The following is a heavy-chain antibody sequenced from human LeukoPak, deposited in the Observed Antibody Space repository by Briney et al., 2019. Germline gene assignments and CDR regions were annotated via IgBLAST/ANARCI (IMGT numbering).Heavy chain of an antibody. J-gene: IGHJ4*02. D-gene: IGHD4-17*01. CDR1: GGSISSSSYS. CDR2: IYYSGST. CDR3: ARTTVTFFFDY. V-gene: IGHV4-39*01. Sequence: PSETLSLTCTVSGGSISSSSYSWGWIRQPPGKGREWIGSIYYSGSTYYNPSLKSRVTISVDTSKNQFSLKLSSVTAADTAVYYCARTTVTFFFDYWGQGTLVTVSS.